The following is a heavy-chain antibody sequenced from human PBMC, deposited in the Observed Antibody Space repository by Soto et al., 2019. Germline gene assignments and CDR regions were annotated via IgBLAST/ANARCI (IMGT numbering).Heavy chain of an antibody. CDR1: GDSISSRGFY. CDR2: ISYSGAT. CDR3: ARQSTMTGNYYFDY. V-gene: IGHV4-31*03. Sequence: SETLSLTCPVSGDSISSRGFYWNWIRHLPGKGLEWIGYISYSGATYYNPSLKSRLTISMDTSNNHFSLNLTSVTAAATAVYYCARQSTMTGNYYFDYWGPGTLVTVSS. D-gene: IGHD3-9*01. J-gene: IGHJ4*02.